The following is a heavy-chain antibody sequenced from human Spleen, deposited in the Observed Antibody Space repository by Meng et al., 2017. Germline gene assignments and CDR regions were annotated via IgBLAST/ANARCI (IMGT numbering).Heavy chain of an antibody. J-gene: IGHJ3*02. CDR2: IYYSGST. D-gene: IGHD1-26*01. Sequence: GSLRLSCAVYGGSFSGYYWNWIRQPPGKGLEWIGSIYYSGSTYYNPSLKSRVTISVDTSKNQFSLKLSSVTAADTAVYYCARYETTEWELLIDAFDIWGQGTMVTVSS. V-gene: IGHV4-34*01. CDR3: ARYETTEWELLIDAFDI. CDR1: GGSFSGYY.